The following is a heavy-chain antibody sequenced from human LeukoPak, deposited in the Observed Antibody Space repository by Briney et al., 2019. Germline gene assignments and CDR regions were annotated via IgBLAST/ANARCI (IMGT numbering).Heavy chain of an antibody. V-gene: IGHV3-23*01. Sequence: GGSLRLSCAASGFTFSSYAMSWVRQAPGKGLEWVSAISGSGGSTYYADSVKGRFTISRDNAKNSLYLQMNSLRAEDTAVYYCALMVRGVIRYYWGQGTLVTVSS. J-gene: IGHJ4*02. CDR1: GFTFSSYA. D-gene: IGHD3-10*01. CDR3: ALMVRGVIRYY. CDR2: ISGSGGST.